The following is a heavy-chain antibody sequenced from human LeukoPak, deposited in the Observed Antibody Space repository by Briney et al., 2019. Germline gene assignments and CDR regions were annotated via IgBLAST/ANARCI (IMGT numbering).Heavy chain of an antibody. D-gene: IGHD6-6*01. CDR1: GGSISSTNYY. Sequence: SETLSLTCTVSGGSISSTNYYWGWIRQPPGKGLEWIGSIYYSGSTYYNPSLKSRVTISVDTSKNHFSLKLSSVTAADTAVYYCAREDSSSSDLDYWGQGTLVTVSS. CDR2: IYYSGST. V-gene: IGHV4-39*02. J-gene: IGHJ4*02. CDR3: AREDSSSSDLDY.